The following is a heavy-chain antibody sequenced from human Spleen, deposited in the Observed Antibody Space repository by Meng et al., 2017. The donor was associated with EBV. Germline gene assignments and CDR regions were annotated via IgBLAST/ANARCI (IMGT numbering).Heavy chain of an antibody. CDR1: GFIVSSNH. D-gene: IGHD3-22*01. CDR2: LYNRGDT. CDR3: AKDFEISGYWGLVS. Sequence: LVGCGGVLIQPGVSLRLSCAASGFIVSSNHMSWVRQAPGKGLEWVSSLYNRGDTHYADSVKGRFTISRDNSKNTLYLQMNSLRAEDTAVYYCAKDFEISGYWGLVSWGQGTLVTVSS. J-gene: IGHJ5*02. V-gene: IGHV3-53*01.